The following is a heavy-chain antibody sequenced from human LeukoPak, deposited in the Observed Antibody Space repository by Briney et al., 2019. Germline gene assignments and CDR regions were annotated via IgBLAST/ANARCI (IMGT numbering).Heavy chain of an antibody. CDR2: ISSSSSYI. V-gene: IGHV3-21*01. J-gene: IGHJ5*02. Sequence: GRSLRLSCAASGFTFSSYSMNWVRQDPGKGLEWVSSISSSSSYIYYADSVKGRFTISRDNAKNSLYLQMNSLRAEDTAVYYCARRAAAGTRFDPWGQGTLVTV. CDR1: GFTFSSYS. CDR3: ARRAAAGTRFDP. D-gene: IGHD6-13*01.